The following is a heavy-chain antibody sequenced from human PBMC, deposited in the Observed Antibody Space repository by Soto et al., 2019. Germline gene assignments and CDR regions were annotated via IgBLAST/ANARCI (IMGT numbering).Heavy chain of an antibody. CDR3: ARTAAAGKYYYGMDV. J-gene: IGHJ6*02. V-gene: IGHV5-51*01. CDR2: IYPGDSDT. Sequence: PGESLKISCKASGYSFTSYWIGWVRQMPGKGLESMGIIYPGDSDTRYSPSFQGQVTISADESISTAYLQWSSLKASDTAMYYCARTAAAGKYYYGMDVWGQGTTVTVSS. D-gene: IGHD6-13*01. CDR1: GYSFTSYW.